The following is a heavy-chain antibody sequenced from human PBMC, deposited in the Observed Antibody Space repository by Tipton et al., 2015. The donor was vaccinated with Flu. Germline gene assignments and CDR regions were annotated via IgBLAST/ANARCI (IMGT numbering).Heavy chain of an antibody. CDR1: GFSFNNDW. CDR2: INPDGSAK. J-gene: IGHJ5*02. D-gene: IGHD3-10*01. Sequence: SLRLSCAASGFSFNNDWMSWVRQAPGKGLEWAAHINPDGSAKYYVDSVKGRFTISKDNSKNSLSLQLNSLRAEDTAVYYCVSWGSGSHYPPENRWGQGTLVTVSS. CDR3: VSWGSGSHYPPENR. V-gene: IGHV3-7*01.